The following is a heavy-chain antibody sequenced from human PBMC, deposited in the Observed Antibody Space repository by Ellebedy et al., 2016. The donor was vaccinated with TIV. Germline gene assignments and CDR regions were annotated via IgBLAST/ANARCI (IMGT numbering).Heavy chain of an antibody. CDR1: AYSIGSDSY. CDR2: VYHSGKT. J-gene: IGHJ6*03. V-gene: IGHV4-38-2*02. D-gene: IGHD4-11*01. CDR3: ARGKETSNWYLPFVYFYYMDV. Sequence: MPSETLSLTCNVSAYSIGSDSYWGWIRQSPGKGLEWIGSVYHSGKTSYSPSLQIRITISIDTSKNHFSLDLTSVTAADTAIYYCARGKETSNWYLPFVYFYYMDVWGKGATVTVSS.